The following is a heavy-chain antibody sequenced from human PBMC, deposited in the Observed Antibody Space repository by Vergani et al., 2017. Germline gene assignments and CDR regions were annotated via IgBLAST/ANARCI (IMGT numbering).Heavy chain of an antibody. D-gene: IGHD6-19*01. J-gene: IGHJ4*02. Sequence: EVQLLESGGGLVQPGGSLRLSCAASGFTFSSFAMSWVRQAPGKGLEWVSSICVSGGGTFYADSVKGRFTFSRDNSKNTLYLQMNSLRAEDTAIYYCAKSGRLGSGWPNPFDYWGQGTLVTVSS. V-gene: IGHV3-23*01. CDR1: GFTFSSFA. CDR3: AKSGRLGSGWPNPFDY. CDR2: ICVSGGGT.